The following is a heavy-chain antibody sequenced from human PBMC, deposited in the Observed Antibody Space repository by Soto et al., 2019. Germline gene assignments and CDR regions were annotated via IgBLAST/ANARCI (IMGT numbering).Heavy chain of an antibody. CDR3: ARDRAAGGY. Sequence: EVQLVESGGGLVQPGGSLRLSCAASGFSFSHYEMNWVRQAPGKWLEWVAYISSGGNIIHYADSVRGRFTVSRDNARNSLFLQMNILRVEDTALYYCARDRAAGGYWGQGTLVTVSS. J-gene: IGHJ4*02. V-gene: IGHV3-48*03. D-gene: IGHD6-13*01. CDR1: GFSFSHYE. CDR2: ISSGGNII.